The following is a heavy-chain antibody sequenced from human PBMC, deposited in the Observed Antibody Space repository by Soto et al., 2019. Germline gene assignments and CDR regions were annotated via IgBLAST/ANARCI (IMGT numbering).Heavy chain of an antibody. J-gene: IGHJ4*02. CDR2: IIPIFGTA. CDR1: GGTFSSYA. CDR3: ARGGGYVDTAMEIDY. D-gene: IGHD5-18*01. Sequence: EASVKVSCKXSGGTFSSYAISWVRQAPGQGLEWMGGIIPIFGTADYAQKFQGRVTITADESTSTAYMELSSLRSEDTAVYYCARGGGYVDTAMEIDYWGQGTLVTVSS. V-gene: IGHV1-69*13.